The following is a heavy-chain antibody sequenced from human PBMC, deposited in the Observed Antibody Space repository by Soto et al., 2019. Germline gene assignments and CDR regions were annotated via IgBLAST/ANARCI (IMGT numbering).Heavy chain of an antibody. J-gene: IGHJ4*02. CDR2: INPNSGGT. Sequence: ASVKVSCKASGYTFTGYYMHWVRQAPGQGLEWMGWINPNSGGTDYAQKFQGWVTMTRDTSISTAYMELSRLRSDDTAVYYCARSDDYGDFFDYWGQGTLVTVSS. V-gene: IGHV1-2*04. D-gene: IGHD4-17*01. CDR1: GYTFTGYY. CDR3: ARSDDYGDFFDY.